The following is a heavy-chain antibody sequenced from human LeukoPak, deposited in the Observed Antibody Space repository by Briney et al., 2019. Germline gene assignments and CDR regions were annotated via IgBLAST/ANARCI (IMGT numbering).Heavy chain of an antibody. CDR2: IYYSGST. D-gene: IGHD3-22*01. V-gene: IGHV4-59*01. J-gene: IGHJ2*01. CDR1: GGSISSYY. Sequence: SETLSLTCTVSGGSISSYYWSWIRQPPGKGLEWIGYIYYSGSTNYNPSLKSRVTISVDTSKNQFSLKLSSVTAADTAVYYCARDHHVYSWKNYYEPHADRHNEYWYFDLWGRGTLVTVSS. CDR3: ARDHHVYSWKNYYEPHADRHNEYWYFDL.